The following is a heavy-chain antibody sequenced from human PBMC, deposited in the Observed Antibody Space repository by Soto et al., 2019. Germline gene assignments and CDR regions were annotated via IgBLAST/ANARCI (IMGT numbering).Heavy chain of an antibody. CDR3: TTDISPYYYDSSPGY. Sequence: PGGSLSLSCAASGFTFSSYAMGWVRQAPGKGLEWVSAISGSGGSTYYADSVKGRFTISRDNSKNTLYLQMNSLKTEDTAVYYCTTDISPYYYDSSPGYWGQGTLVTVSS. CDR2: ISGSGGST. D-gene: IGHD3-22*01. CDR1: GFTFSSYA. J-gene: IGHJ4*02. V-gene: IGHV3-23*01.